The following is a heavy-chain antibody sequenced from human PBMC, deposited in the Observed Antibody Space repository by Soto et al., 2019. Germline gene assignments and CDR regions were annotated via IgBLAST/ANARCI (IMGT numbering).Heavy chain of an antibody. CDR2: IRSKAHGWTT. CDR1: GFTFGDYA. J-gene: IGHJ6*02. Sequence: GGSLRLSCTASGFTFGDYAMNWVRQAPGKGLDWVGLIRSKAHGWTTEYAASVKCRFTISSDDSKNIAYLHMNSLKTDDTAADFRTKGAALKKYASSSVPAAVPDYCYGMDVWGQGTMVTVSS. CDR3: TKGAALKKYASSSVPAAVPDYCYGMDV. D-gene: IGHD6-6*01. V-gene: IGHV3-49*04.